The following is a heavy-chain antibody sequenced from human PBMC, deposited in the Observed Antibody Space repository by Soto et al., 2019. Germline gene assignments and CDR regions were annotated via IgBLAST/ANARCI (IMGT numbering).Heavy chain of an antibody. CDR1: GFTLSSYG. Sequence: QIQLVQSGGGGVQPGRSLRLSCAASGFTLSSYGMHRVRQAPGKGLEWVAAISYDGRNNWYMASLEGRFTVSRDNSETAMVPQGDSLRPEATAMYLWAQERAQLAGVAMGGGGGAFDAWGQWTMVTVSS. CDR3: AQERAQLAGVAMGGGGGAFDA. J-gene: IGHJ3*01. D-gene: IGHD2-15*01. CDR2: ISYDGRNN. V-gene: IGHV3-30*05.